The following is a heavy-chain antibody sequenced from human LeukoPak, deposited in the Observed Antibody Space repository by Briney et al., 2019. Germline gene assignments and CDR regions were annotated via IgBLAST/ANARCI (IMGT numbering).Heavy chain of an antibody. V-gene: IGHV4-39*07. CDR1: GGSISGSSYY. D-gene: IGHD4-17*01. CDR3: ARTRTVPPGQFYYYYYCGMDV. Sequence: SETLSLTCTVSGGSISGSSYYWGWIRQPPGKGLEWIGSIYYSGSTYYNPSLKSRVTISVDTSKNQFSLKLSSVTAADTAVYYCARTRTVPPGQFYYYYYCGMDVWGQGTTVTVSS. J-gene: IGHJ6*02. CDR2: IYYSGST.